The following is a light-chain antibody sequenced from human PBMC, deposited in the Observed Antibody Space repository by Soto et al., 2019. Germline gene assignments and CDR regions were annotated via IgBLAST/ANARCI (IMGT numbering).Light chain of an antibody. V-gene: IGLV2-23*01. CDR2: EGS. J-gene: IGLJ2*01. CDR3: CSYAGSSTLDVV. Sequence: QSALTQPASVSGSPGQSITISCTETSSDVGSYNLVSWYQQHPGKAPKLMIYEGSKRPSGVSNRFSGSKSGNTASLTISGLQAEDEADYYCCSYAGSSTLDVVFGGGTKLTVL. CDR1: SSDVGSYNL.